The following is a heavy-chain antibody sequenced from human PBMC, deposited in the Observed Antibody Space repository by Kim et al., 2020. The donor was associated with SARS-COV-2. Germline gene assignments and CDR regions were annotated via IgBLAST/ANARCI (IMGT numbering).Heavy chain of an antibody. V-gene: IGHV4-59*13. D-gene: IGHD3-10*01. CDR3: ATGRYYYGSEY. Sequence: SETLSLTCTVSGGSISNYYWSWIRQPPGKGLEWIGYVYYTGSTNYNPSLKSRVTISLDTSKNQFSLKLSSVTAVDTAVYYCATGRYYYGSEYWGQGTLVT. CDR2: VYYTGST. J-gene: IGHJ4*02. CDR1: GGSISNYY.